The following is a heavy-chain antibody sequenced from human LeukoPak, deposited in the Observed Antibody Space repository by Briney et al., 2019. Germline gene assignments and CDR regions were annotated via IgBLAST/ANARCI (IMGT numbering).Heavy chain of an antibody. CDR2: ISGSGGST. CDR3: ARGGQNFDFWRFDY. CDR1: GFTFTDHA. V-gene: IGHV3-23*01. J-gene: IGHJ4*02. D-gene: IGHD3-3*01. Sequence: PRGSLRLSCAGSGFTFTDHAMCWVRPAPGTGLEWISSISGSGGSTYYADYAKGRSTISRDNSKKVVYFERNSLRGEDTAVYFCARGGQNFDFWRFDYWGQGTLAVVSS.